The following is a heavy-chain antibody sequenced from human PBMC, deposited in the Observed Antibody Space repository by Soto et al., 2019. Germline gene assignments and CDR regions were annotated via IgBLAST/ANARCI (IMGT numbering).Heavy chain of an antibody. CDR3: AHRTGWLRGHDAFAI. Sequence: QITLKESGPTLVKPTQTLTLTCTFSGFSHSTSEVGVGWIRQPPGKALEWLALIYWDDDKRYSPSLKSRLTITKDTSKNQVVLTTTNMYRVDTATYYCAHRTGWLRGHDAFAIWGQGTMVTVSS. D-gene: IGHD5-12*01. J-gene: IGHJ3*02. CDR2: IYWDDDK. CDR1: GFSHSTSEVG. V-gene: IGHV2-5*02.